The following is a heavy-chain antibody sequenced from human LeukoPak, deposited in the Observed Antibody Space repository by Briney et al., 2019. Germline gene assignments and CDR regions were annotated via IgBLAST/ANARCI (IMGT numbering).Heavy chain of an antibody. Sequence: SETLSLTCTVSSGSISSNSYYWGWIRQPPGKGLEWIGSIYYSGSTYYNPSLKSRVTISVDTSKNQFSLKLSSVTAADTAVYYCARHQAPLTIFGVVTIDYWGQGTLVTVSS. CDR3: ARHQAPLTIFGVVTIDY. J-gene: IGHJ4*02. CDR2: IYYSGST. D-gene: IGHD3-3*01. V-gene: IGHV4-39*01. CDR1: SGSISSNSYY.